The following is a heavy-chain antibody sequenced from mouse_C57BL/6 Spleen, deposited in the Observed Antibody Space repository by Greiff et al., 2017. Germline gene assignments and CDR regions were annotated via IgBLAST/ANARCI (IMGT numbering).Heavy chain of an antibody. CDR1: GFNIKDDY. J-gene: IGHJ4*01. CDR3: TPTVVAEYAMDY. Sequence: EVQLQESGAELVRPGASVKLSCTASGFNIKDDYMHWVKQRPEQGLEWIGWIDPENGDTEYASKFQGKATITADTSSNTAYLQLSSLTSEDTAVYYCTPTVVAEYAMDYWGQGTSVTVSS. D-gene: IGHD1-1*01. V-gene: IGHV14-4*01. CDR2: IDPENGDT.